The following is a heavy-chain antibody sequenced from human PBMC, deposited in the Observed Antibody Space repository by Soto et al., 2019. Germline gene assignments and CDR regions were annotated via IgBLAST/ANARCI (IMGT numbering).Heavy chain of an antibody. D-gene: IGHD6-13*01. Sequence: EVQLVESGGGLVQPGGSLRLSCAASGFTFSSYSMNWVRQAPGKGLEWVSSISSSSSYIYYADSVKGRFTISRDNAKNSLYLQMNSLRAEDTAVYYCARDRDSSPGGLYYYYGMDVWGQGTTVTVSS. CDR2: ISSSSSYI. CDR1: GFTFSSYS. V-gene: IGHV3-21*01. J-gene: IGHJ6*02. CDR3: ARDRDSSPGGLYYYYGMDV.